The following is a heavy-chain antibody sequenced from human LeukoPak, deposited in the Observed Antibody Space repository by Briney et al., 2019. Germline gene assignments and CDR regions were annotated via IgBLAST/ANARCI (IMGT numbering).Heavy chain of an antibody. CDR1: GYTFTSYA. CDR3: ARAPGYSGYDRFDY. V-gene: IGHV1-3*01. J-gene: IGHJ4*02. CDR2: INAGNGNT. D-gene: IGHD5-12*01. Sequence: GASVKVSCKASGYTFTSYAMHWVRQAPGQRLEWMGWINAGNGNTKYSQKFQGRVTITRDTSASTAYMELSSLRSEDTAVYYCARAPGYSGYDRFDYWGQGTLVTVSS.